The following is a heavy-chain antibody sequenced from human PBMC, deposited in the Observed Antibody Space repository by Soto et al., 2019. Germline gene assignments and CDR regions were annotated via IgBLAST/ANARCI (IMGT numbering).Heavy chain of an antibody. J-gene: IGHJ4*02. CDR1: GYTFTSYA. CDR3: ARAVRDNWNYEWDY. Sequence: ASVKVSCKASGYTFTSYAMHWVRQAPGQRLEWMGWINAGNGNTKYSQKFQGRVTITRDTSASTAYMELSSLRSEDTAVYYCARAVRDNWNYEWDYWGQGTLVTVSS. V-gene: IGHV1-3*01. D-gene: IGHD1-7*01. CDR2: INAGNGNT.